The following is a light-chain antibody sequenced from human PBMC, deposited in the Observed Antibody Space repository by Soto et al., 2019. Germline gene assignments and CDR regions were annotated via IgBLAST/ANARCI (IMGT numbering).Light chain of an antibody. Sequence: IQLTQSPSSLSASVGDRVTITCRASQGIGSYLAWYQQKPGEAPKLLIFAASTLQSGVPSRFSGSGSGTDFTLTISSLQAEDFATYYCQQSYSTPWTFGQGTKVDI. J-gene: IGKJ1*01. CDR2: AAS. CDR1: QGIGSY. CDR3: QQSYSTPWT. V-gene: IGKV1-9*01.